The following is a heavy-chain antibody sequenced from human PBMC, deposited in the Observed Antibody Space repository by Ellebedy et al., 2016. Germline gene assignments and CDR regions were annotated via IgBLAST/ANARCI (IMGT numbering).Heavy chain of an antibody. V-gene: IGHV5-51*01. CDR1: GYSFTSYW. Sequence: GESLKISXKGSGYSFTSYWIGWVRQMPGKGLEWMGIIYPGDSDTRYSPSFQGQVTISADKSISTAYLQWSSLKASDTAMYYCAIEVRPGPSSSWSFNWFDPWGQGTLVTVSS. J-gene: IGHJ5*02. CDR2: IYPGDSDT. D-gene: IGHD6-13*01. CDR3: AIEVRPGPSSSWSFNWFDP.